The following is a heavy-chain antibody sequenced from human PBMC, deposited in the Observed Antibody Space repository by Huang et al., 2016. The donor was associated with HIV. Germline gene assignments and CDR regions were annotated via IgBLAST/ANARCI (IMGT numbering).Heavy chain of an antibody. CDR3: ARRVIVVVIGGYFDY. J-gene: IGHJ4*02. Sequence: QLQLQEAGPGLVKPSDTLSLICTVSGGSISSSSSYWGWIRQPPGKGLEWIGNLYYSGRTHYNPSLKSRLTISEDTAKNQFSLKLRCGTAADAAVYYSARRVIVVVIGGYFDYWGQGTLGTVSS. CDR2: LYYSGRT. CDR1: GGSISSSSSY. V-gene: IGHV4-39*01. D-gene: IGHD3-22*01.